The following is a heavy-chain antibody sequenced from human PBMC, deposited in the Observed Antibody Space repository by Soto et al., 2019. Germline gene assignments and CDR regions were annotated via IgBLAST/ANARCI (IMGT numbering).Heavy chain of an antibody. Sequence: QVQLQESGPGLVKPSETLSLSCTVSGDPISRYHWSWIRQTPGKGLEWIGYVHNSGSTSYNPSLKSRVTLSKNTPRKEFPLRPRSVTATDTARYYCTGDRNNRVWYKYWGQGTLVTVSS. D-gene: IGHD6-19*01. CDR3: TGDRNNRVWYKY. V-gene: IGHV4-59*08. J-gene: IGHJ4*02. CDR2: VHNSGST. CDR1: GDPISRYH.